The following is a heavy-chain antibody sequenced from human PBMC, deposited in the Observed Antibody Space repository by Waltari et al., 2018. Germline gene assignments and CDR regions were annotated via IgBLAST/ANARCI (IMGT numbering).Heavy chain of an antibody. CDR1: GFTFSSYE. CDR3: ARDRGCSTTSCYLGDLYGMDV. CDR2: ISTSSSTI. Sequence: EVQLVESGGGLVQPGGSLRLSCVASGFTFSSYELNWVRPGPGKGLEWVSYISTSSSTIYYADSVKGRFTISRDKAKNSLYLQMNSLRAEDTAVYYCARDRGCSTTSCYLGDLYGMDVWGQGTTVTVSS. V-gene: IGHV3-48*03. D-gene: IGHD2-2*01. J-gene: IGHJ6*02.